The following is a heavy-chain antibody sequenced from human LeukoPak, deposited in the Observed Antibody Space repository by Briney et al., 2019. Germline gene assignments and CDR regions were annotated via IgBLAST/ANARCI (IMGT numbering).Heavy chain of an antibody. D-gene: IGHD3-10*01. Sequence: GGSLRLSCAASGFTFSSYDMHWVRQVTGKGLEWVSAIGTAGDTYYPGSVKGRFTISRENAKNSLYLQMNSLRAGDTAVYYCARDQDGSGSFDYWGQGTLVTVSS. CDR1: GFTFSSYD. CDR3: ARDQDGSGSFDY. CDR2: IGTAGDT. J-gene: IGHJ4*02. V-gene: IGHV3-13*01.